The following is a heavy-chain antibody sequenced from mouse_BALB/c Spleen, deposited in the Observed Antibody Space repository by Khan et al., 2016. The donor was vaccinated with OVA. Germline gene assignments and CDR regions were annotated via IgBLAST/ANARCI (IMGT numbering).Heavy chain of an antibody. CDR2: ISSDGDYI. V-gene: IGHV5-9-3*01. J-gene: IGHJ3*01. CDR3: ARQNYGPFAY. D-gene: IGHD1-1*01. Sequence: EVELVESGGDLVKPGGSLKLSCAASGFTFSTYAMSWVRQTPEKRLEWVATISSDGDYIYYPDSMEGRFTISRDNAKNTLYLQMSSLGSEDTAMYYCARQNYGPFAYWGQGTLVTVSA. CDR1: GFTFSTYA.